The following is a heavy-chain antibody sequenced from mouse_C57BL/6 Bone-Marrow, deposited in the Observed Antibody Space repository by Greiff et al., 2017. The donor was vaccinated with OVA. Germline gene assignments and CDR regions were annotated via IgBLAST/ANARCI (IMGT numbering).Heavy chain of an antibody. CDR2: IDPSDSET. J-gene: IGHJ2*01. CDR3: AREVWLYYYGSRKVFDY. CDR1: GYTFTSYW. Sequence: QVQLKQPGAELVRPGSSVKLSCKASGYTFTSYWMHWVKQRPIQGLEWIGNIDPSDSETHYNQKFKDKATLTVDKSSSTAYMQLSSLTSEDSAVYYCAREVWLYYYGSRKVFDYWGQGTTLTVAS. V-gene: IGHV1-52*01. D-gene: IGHD1-1*01.